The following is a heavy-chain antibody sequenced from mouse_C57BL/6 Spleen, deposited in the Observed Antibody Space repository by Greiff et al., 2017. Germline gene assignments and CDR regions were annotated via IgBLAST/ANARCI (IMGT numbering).Heavy chain of an antibody. Sequence: QVPLQQPGAELVKPGASVKLFCKASGYTLPRYWMPWGKQRPGQGLEWIGEIDPSDSYTNYNQKFKGKATLTVDTSSSTAYMQLSSLTSEDSAVYYCARGMDYWGQGTSVTVSS. CDR1: GYTLPRYW. J-gene: IGHJ4*01. CDR2: IDPSDSYT. V-gene: IGHV1-50*01. CDR3: ARGMDY.